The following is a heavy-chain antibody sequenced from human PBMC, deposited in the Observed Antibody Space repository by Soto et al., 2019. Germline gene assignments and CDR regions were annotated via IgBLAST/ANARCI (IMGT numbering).Heavy chain of an antibody. CDR3: ARGSVASAAKPSGMDV. J-gene: IGHJ6*02. V-gene: IGHV1-2*02. CDR2: IRPDTGNT. CDR1: GYTFTGYY. Sequence: QVHLVQSGAEVKKPGASVKVSCKASGYTFTGYYIHWVRQAPGQEVEWMGWIRPDTGNTDFAREFQGRLTMTRDTSISTAYLELSSLRSDDTAVYYCARGSVASAAKPSGMDVWGQGTTVTVSS. D-gene: IGHD6-13*01.